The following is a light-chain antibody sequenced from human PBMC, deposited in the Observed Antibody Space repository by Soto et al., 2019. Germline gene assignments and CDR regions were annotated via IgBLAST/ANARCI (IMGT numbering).Light chain of an antibody. V-gene: IGKV3-20*01. J-gene: IGKJ2*01. Sequence: ESLMTQSPGTRSLSPGERATLSCRASQTVNSRHLNWYQHKPGQAPRLLIYGASIRAAGIPNRFSVSRSGADFSLTITRLEPEDAAVYYCQQFDGSRPAFTFGQRTKLEI. CDR3: QQFDGSRPAFT. CDR1: QTVNSRH. CDR2: GAS.